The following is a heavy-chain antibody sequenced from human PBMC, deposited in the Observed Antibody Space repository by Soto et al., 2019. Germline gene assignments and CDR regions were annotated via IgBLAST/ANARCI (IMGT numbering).Heavy chain of an antibody. V-gene: IGHV3-23*01. Sequence: GGSLRLSCAGSGFTFRTYAMSWVRQAPGKGLEWASAISAGGGSTYYADSVKGRFTISRDNSINTLYLQMNSLRTEDTAVYYCAHPRGYGVFDAYDIWGQGAMVTVSS. CDR3: AHPRGYGVFDAYDI. J-gene: IGHJ3*02. CDR1: GFTFRTYA. CDR2: ISAGGGST. D-gene: IGHD4-17*01.